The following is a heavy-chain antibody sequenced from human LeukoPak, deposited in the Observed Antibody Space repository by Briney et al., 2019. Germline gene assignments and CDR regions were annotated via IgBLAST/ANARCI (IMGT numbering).Heavy chain of an antibody. V-gene: IGHV3-30-3*01. D-gene: IGHD6-6*01. CDR3: ARDGESTSPKYSSSSGGFDY. CDR1: GFTFSSYA. J-gene: IGHJ4*02. Sequence: GGSLRLSCAASGFTFSSYAMHWVRQAPGKGLEWVAVISYDGSNKYYADSVKGRFTISRDNSKNTLYLQMNSLRAEDTAVYYCARDGESTSPKYSSSSGGFDYWGQGTLVTVSS. CDR2: ISYDGSNK.